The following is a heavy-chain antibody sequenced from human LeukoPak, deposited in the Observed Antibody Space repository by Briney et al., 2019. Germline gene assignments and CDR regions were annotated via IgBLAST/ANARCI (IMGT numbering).Heavy chain of an antibody. Sequence: GGSLRLSCAAAGFIFRNNWMTWVRQAPGKGLEWVANIKHDTSEKYSVDSVKGRFTISRDNTKMMLYLQMNSLRAEDTAVYFCARGRRMDFWGQGTLVTVSS. CDR2: IKHDTSEK. D-gene: IGHD2-8*01. V-gene: IGHV3-7*04. J-gene: IGHJ4*02. CDR1: GFIFRNNW. CDR3: ARGRRMDF.